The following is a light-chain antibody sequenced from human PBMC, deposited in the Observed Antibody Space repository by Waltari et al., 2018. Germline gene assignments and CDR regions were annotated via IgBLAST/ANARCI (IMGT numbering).Light chain of an antibody. V-gene: IGKV3-20*01. J-gene: IGKJ1*01. CDR3: QQYGSSPRT. CDR1: QSVSNSY. Sequence: EIELTQSPGPLSLSPGERATLSCRASQSVSNSYLAWYQQKPGQAPRLLIYGASSRATGIPDRFSGSGSGTDFTLTISRLEPEDFAVYYCQQYGSSPRTFGQGTKVEIK. CDR2: GAS.